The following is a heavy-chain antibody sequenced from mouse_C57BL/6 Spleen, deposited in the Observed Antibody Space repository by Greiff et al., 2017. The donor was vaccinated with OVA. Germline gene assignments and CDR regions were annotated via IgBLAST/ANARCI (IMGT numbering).Heavy chain of an antibody. V-gene: IGHV5-4*01. CDR3: ARENYGSSYGFAY. D-gene: IGHD1-1*01. Sequence: EVQVVESGGGLVKPGGSLKLSCAASGFTFSSYAMSWVRQTPEKRLEWVATISDGGSYTYYPDNVKGRFTISRDNAKNNLYLQLSHLKSEDIAMYYCARENYGSSYGFAYWGQGTLVTVSA. CDR1: GFTFSSYA. CDR2: ISDGGSYT. J-gene: IGHJ3*01.